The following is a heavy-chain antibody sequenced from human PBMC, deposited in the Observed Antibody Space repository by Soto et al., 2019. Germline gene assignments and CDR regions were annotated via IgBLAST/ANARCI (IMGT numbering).Heavy chain of an antibody. V-gene: IGHV4-34*01. D-gene: IGHD2-21*02. CDR1: GGSFSGYY. CDR2: INRSGST. Sequence: SETLSLTCAVYGGSFSGYYWSWIRQPPGKGLEWIGEINRSGSTNYNPSLKSRVTISVDTSKNQFSLKLSSVTAADTAVYYCARGVASVVTSYFDYWGQGTLVTVSS. J-gene: IGHJ4*02. CDR3: ARGVASVVTSYFDY.